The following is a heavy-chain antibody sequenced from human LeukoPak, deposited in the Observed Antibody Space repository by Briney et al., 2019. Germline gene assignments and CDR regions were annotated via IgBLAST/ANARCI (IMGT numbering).Heavy chain of an antibody. CDR1: GGSFSGYY. Sequence: PSETLSLTCAVYGGSFSGYYWSWIRQPPVKGLEWIGEINHSGSTNYNPSLKSRVTISVDTSKNQFSLKLSSVTAADTAVYYCARMDAEYKLYWGQGTLVTVSS. CDR2: INHSGST. D-gene: IGHD2-2*01. CDR3: ARMDAEYKLY. V-gene: IGHV4-34*01. J-gene: IGHJ4*02.